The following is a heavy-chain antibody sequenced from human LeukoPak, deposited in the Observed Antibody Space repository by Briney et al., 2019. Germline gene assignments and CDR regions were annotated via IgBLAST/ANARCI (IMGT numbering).Heavy chain of an antibody. CDR2: IRYDGSNK. V-gene: IGHV3-30*02. Sequence: PGGSLRLFCAASGFTYSSYGMHWVRQAPGKGLEWVAFIRYDGSNKYYADSVKGRFTISRDNSKNTLYLQMNSLRAEDTAVYYCARAIFGVVIIYGRDYWFDPWGQGTLVTVSS. CDR3: ARAIFGVVIIYGRDYWFDP. CDR1: GFTYSSYG. D-gene: IGHD3-3*01. J-gene: IGHJ5*02.